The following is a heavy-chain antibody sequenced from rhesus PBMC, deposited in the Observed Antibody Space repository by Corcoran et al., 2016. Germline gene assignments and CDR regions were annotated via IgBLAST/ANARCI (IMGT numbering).Heavy chain of an antibody. J-gene: IGHJ4*01. Sequence: QVQLQESGPGLVKPSETLSLTCAVSGGSISSSNWWSWIRKPPGKGLEWLGYFSGISGSTYYNPSLKSLVTMSTDTSKSQFSLKLRSVTAADTAVYYGARGYTMFGLVTTVDYWGQGVLVTVSS. V-gene: IGHV4-65*01. D-gene: IGHD3-3*01. CDR2: FSGISGST. CDR3: ARGYTMFGLVTTVDY. CDR1: GGSISSSNW.